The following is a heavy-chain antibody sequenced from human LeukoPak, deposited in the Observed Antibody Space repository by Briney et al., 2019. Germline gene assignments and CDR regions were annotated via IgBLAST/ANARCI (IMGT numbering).Heavy chain of an antibody. V-gene: IGHV3-7*01. CDR2: IKLDGTEK. CDR1: GFTFSSYA. D-gene: IGHD2-8*02. Sequence: GGSLRLSCAASGFTFSSYAMSWVRQAPGKGLQWVANIKLDGTEKYYVDSVKGRFTISRDDPKNTVFLQMESLRAEDTAVYYCARISVVSYYFEYWGQGTLVTVSS. J-gene: IGHJ4*02. CDR3: ARISVVSYYFEY.